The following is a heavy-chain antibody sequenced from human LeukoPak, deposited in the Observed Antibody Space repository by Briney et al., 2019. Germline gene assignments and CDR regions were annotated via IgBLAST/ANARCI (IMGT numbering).Heavy chain of an antibody. CDR1: GGSISSYY. J-gene: IGHJ4*02. CDR3: ARLSVQLWRIASSYYFDY. D-gene: IGHD5-18*01. V-gene: IGHV4-59*08. Sequence: SETLSLTCTVSGGSISSYYWSWIRQPPGKGLEWIGYIYYSGSTNYNPSLKSRVTISVDTSKNQFSLKLSSVTAADTAVYYCARLSVQLWRIASSYYFDYWGQGTLVTVSS. CDR2: IYYSGST.